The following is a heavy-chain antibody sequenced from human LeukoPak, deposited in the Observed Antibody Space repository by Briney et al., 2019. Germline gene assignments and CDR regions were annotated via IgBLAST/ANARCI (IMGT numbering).Heavy chain of an antibody. J-gene: IGHJ4*02. CDR2: IGSSGSTK. CDR1: GFPFSFYE. CDR3: ALLAVASDFDY. D-gene: IGHD6-19*01. V-gene: IGHV3-48*03. Sequence: GGSLRLSCAVSGFPFSFYEVNWVRQAPGQGLEWVSNIGSSGSTKYYADSVKDRFSISRDNAKSSLYLHMNSLRVEDTAVYYCALLAVASDFDYWGQGALVTVSS.